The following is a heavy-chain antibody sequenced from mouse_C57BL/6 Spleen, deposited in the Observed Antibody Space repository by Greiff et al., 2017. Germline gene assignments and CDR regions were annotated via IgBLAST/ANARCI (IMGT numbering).Heavy chain of an antibody. Sequence: EESGPGLVKPSQSLSLTCSVTGYSITSGYYWNWIRQFPGNKLEWMGYISYDGSNNYNPSLKNRISITRDTSKNQFFLKLNSVTTEDTATYYCARGGYENFDYWGQGTTLTVSS. CDR3: ARGGYENFDY. J-gene: IGHJ2*01. D-gene: IGHD2-3*01. CDR2: ISYDGSN. V-gene: IGHV3-6*01. CDR1: GYSITSGYY.